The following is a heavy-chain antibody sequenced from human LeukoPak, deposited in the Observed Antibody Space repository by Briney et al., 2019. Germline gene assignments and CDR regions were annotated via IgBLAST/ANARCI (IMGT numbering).Heavy chain of an antibody. Sequence: SETLSLTCAVYGGSFSGYYWSWIRQPPGKGLEWIGEINHSGSTNYNPSLKSRVTISVATSKNQFSLKLSSVTAADTAVYYWARSAMVRGVIVYWGQGTLVTVSS. D-gene: IGHD3-10*01. CDR2: INHSGST. J-gene: IGHJ4*02. V-gene: IGHV4-34*01. CDR1: GGSFSGYY. CDR3: ARSAMVRGVIVY.